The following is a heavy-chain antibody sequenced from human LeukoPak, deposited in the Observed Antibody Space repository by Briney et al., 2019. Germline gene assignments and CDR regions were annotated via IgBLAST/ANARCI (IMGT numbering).Heavy chain of an antibody. CDR1: GFTFTSSA. CDR2: IVVGSGNT. D-gene: IGHD3-16*01. J-gene: IGHJ4*02. V-gene: IGHV1-58*02. Sequence: GASVKVSCKASGFTFTSSAMQWVRQARGQRLEWIGWIVVGSGNTNYAQKFQERVTITRDMFTSTAYMELSSLRSEDTAVYYCAAGGDGTDSPFDYWGQGTLVTVSS. CDR3: AAGGDGTDSPFDY.